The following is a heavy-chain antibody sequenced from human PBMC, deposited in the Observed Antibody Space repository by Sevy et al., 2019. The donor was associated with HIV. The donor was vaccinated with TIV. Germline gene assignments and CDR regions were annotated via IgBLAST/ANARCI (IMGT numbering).Heavy chain of an antibody. Sequence: GGSLRLSCAASGFTFSDYYMSWIRQAPGKGLEWVSYISSSGSTIYYADSVKGRFTISRDNARNSLYLQMNSLRAEDTAVYYCARDYVPFEGYFDWLPNWFDPWGQGTLVTVSS. CDR2: ISSSGSTI. J-gene: IGHJ5*02. CDR1: GFTFSDYY. D-gene: IGHD3-9*01. V-gene: IGHV3-11*01. CDR3: ARDYVPFEGYFDWLPNWFDP.